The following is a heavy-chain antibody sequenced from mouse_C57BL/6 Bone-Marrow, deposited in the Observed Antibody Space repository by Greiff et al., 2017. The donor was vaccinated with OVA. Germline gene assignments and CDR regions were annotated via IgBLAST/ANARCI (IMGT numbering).Heavy chain of an antibody. CDR2: IYPRSGNT. V-gene: IGHV1-81*01. J-gene: IGHJ3*01. CDR1: GYTFTSYG. CDR3: ARSLGRGFAY. D-gene: IGHD4-1*01. Sequence: QVQLQQSGAELARPGASVKLSCKASGYTFTSYGISWVKQRTGQGLEWIGEIYPRSGNTYYNEKFKGKATLTADKSSSTAYMELRSLTSEDSAVYFCARSLGRGFAYWGQGTLVTVSA.